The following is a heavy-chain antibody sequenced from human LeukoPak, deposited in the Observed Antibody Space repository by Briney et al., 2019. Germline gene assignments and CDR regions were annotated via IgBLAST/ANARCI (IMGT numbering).Heavy chain of an antibody. CDR1: GLIFSDAW. Sequence: GGSLRLSCVASGLIFSDAWMNWVRQAPGKGLEWVGRIKSKVDGGTVDYAAPVKGRFTISRDDSKSTLYLQLNRLKTEDSAVYYCTKDPPLTGGVYSAYWGQGTLVTVSS. V-gene: IGHV3-15*07. CDR2: IKSKVDGGTV. CDR3: TKDPPLTGGVYSAY. D-gene: IGHD7-27*01. J-gene: IGHJ4*02.